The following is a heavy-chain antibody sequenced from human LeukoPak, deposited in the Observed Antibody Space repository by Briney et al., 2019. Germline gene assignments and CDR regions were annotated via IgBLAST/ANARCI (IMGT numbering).Heavy chain of an antibody. CDR3: ARGSFRSGYPDY. J-gene: IGHJ4*02. D-gene: IGHD3-22*01. CDR2: IYSSGST. Sequence: SETLSLTCIVSGDSISTNNYYWGWIRQPPGKGLEWIGSIYSSGSTYYNPSLKSRVTISVDTSKNQFSLKMTSVTAADTAVYSCARGSFRSGYPDYWGQGILVTVSS. V-gene: IGHV4-39*01. CDR1: GDSISTNNYY.